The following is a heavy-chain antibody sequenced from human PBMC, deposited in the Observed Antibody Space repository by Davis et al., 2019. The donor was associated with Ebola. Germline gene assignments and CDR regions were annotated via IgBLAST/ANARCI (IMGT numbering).Heavy chain of an antibody. CDR3: ARGPSVATAHYFDY. Sequence: AASVKVSCKGAGYTFDNYWIGWVRQAPGQRLEWMGRIIPMLDITDYARKFQGRVTITADKSTRIAYMELNSLTSEDTAVYYCARGPSVATAHYFDYWGQGTLVTVSS. J-gene: IGHJ4*02. CDR1: GYTFDNYW. CDR2: IIPMLDIT. V-gene: IGHV1-69*04. D-gene: IGHD2-21*02.